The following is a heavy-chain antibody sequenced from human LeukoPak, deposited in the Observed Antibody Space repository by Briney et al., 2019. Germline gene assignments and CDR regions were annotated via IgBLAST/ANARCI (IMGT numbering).Heavy chain of an antibody. D-gene: IGHD6-19*01. J-gene: IGHJ4*02. CDR2: IYYSGST. CDR3: ATSTRGAGYFDY. Sequence: SETLSLTCTVSGGSVSSGSYYWSWIRQPPGKGLEWIGYIYYSGSTNYNPSLKSRVTISVDTSKNQFSLKLSSVTAADTAVYYCATSTRGAGYFDYWGQGTLVTVSS. CDR1: GGSVSSGSYY. V-gene: IGHV4-61*01.